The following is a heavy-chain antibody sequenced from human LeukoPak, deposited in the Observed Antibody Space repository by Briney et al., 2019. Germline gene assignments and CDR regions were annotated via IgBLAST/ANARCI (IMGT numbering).Heavy chain of an antibody. Sequence: GGSLRLSCAASGFTLSTYAMSWVRQAPGKGLEWVANVNQGGTEKYYVDSVKGRFTISRDNAENSLYLQTNSLRAEDTAVYYCAKVVTMVRGVIRGYYYYYMDVWGKGTTVTISS. D-gene: IGHD3-10*01. CDR2: VNQGGTEK. CDR3: AKVVTMVRGVIRGYYYYYMDV. V-gene: IGHV3-7*01. J-gene: IGHJ6*03. CDR1: GFTLSTYA.